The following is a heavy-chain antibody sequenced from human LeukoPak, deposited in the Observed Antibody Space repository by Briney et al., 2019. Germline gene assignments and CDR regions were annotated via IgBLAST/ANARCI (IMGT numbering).Heavy chain of an antibody. CDR3: ARVGVGNSYCFFDY. D-gene: IGHD3-16*02. CDR1: GYTFTAYY. V-gene: IGHV1-2*02. J-gene: IGHJ4*02. CDR2: MNPHTGDT. Sequence: GASVKVSCKAAGYTFTAYYMHWVRQAPGQGLEWMGWMNPHTGDTNYAQNFQGRVTMTRDTSISTAYMELSRLRSDDTAVYYCARVGVGNSYCFFDYWGQETLVTVSS.